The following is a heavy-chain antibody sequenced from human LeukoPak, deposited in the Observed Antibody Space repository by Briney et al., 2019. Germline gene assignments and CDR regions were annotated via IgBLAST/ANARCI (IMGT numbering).Heavy chain of an antibody. CDR1: GYTLTELS. D-gene: IGHD5-18*01. CDR2: FDPEDGET. V-gene: IGHV1-24*01. Sequence: ASVKVSCKVSGYTLTELSMHWVRQAPGKGLEWMGGFDPEDGETIYAQKFQGRVTMTEDTSTDTAYTELSSLRSEDTAVYYCARVDSYGNRVDYWGQGTLVTVSS. CDR3: ARVDSYGNRVDY. J-gene: IGHJ4*02.